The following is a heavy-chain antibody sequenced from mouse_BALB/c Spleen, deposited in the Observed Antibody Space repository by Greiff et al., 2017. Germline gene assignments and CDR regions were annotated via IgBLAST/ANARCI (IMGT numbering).Heavy chain of an antibody. J-gene: IGHJ2*01. CDR1: GYSITSDYA. CDR2: ISYSGST. CDR3: ARRDDYDDYIDY. V-gene: IGHV3-2*02. D-gene: IGHD2-4*01. Sequence: EVQLQQSGPGLVKPSQSLSLTCTVTGYSITSDYAWNWIRQFPGNKLEWMGYISYSGSTSYNPSLKSRISITRDTSKNQLFLQLNSVTTEDTATYYCARRDDYDDYIDYWGQGTTLTVSS.